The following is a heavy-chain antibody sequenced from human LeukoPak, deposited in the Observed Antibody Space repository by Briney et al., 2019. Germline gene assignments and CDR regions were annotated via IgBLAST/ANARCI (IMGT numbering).Heavy chain of an antibody. CDR1: GGSISSYY. J-gene: IGHJ4*02. D-gene: IGHD3-10*01. CDR2: INHSGST. Sequence: PSGTLSLTCTVSGGSISSYYWSWIRQPPGKGLEWIGEINHSGSTNYNPSLKSRVTMSLDTSENQFSLKMNSVTAADTAVYFCARGYGSGSYSSWGQGTLVIVSS. CDR3: ARGYGSGSYSS. V-gene: IGHV4-34*01.